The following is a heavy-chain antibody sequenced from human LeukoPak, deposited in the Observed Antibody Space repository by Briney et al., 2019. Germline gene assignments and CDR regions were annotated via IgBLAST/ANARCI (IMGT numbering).Heavy chain of an antibody. CDR2: IYYSGST. CDR3: ASGVEMATITTPPNWFDP. V-gene: IGHV4-39*01. CDR1: GGSISSSDYY. Sequence: PSETPSLTCTVSGGSISSSDYYWGWIRQPPGKGLEWIGSIYYSGSTYYNPSLKSRVTISVDTSKNQFSLKLSSVTAADTAVYYCASGVEMATITTPPNWFDPWGQGTLVTVSS. J-gene: IGHJ5*02. D-gene: IGHD5-24*01.